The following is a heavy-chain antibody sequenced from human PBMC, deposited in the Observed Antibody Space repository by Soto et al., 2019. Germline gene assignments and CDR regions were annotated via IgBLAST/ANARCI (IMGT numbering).Heavy chain of an antibody. CDR3: ATSAFQGEWLRVGYYYYGMDV. J-gene: IGHJ6*02. V-gene: IGHV1-24*01. Sequence: GASVKVSCKVSGYTLTELSMHWVRQAPGKGLEWMGGFDPEDGETIYAQKFQGRVTMTEDTSTDTAYMELSSLRSEDTAVYYCATSAFQGEWLRVGYYYYGMDVWGQGTTVTVSS. CDR1: GYTLTELS. CDR2: FDPEDGET. D-gene: IGHD5-12*01.